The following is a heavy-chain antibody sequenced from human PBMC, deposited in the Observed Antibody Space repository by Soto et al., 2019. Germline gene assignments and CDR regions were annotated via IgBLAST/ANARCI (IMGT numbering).Heavy chain of an antibody. V-gene: IGHV4-30-4*01. J-gene: IGHJ4*02. CDR1: GGSISSGDSY. D-gene: IGHD6-19*01. CDR2: IYYSGST. Sequence: SETLSLTCTVSGGSISSGDSYWSWIRQPPGKGLEWIGYIYYSGSTYYNPSLKSRVTISVDTSKNQFSLKLSSVTAADTAVYYCARRIAVAGRLTFDYWGQGTLVTSPQ. CDR3: ARRIAVAGRLTFDY.